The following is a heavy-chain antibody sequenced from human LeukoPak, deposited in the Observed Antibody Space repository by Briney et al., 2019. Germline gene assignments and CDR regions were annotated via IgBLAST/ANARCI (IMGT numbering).Heavy chain of an antibody. Sequence: ASVKVSFKASGYSFTAYYMHWVRQAPGQGLEWMGWINPNSGGTSYAQKFQGRVTMTRDTAISTVHTELSRLRSDDTAVYYCARERKWNVVADGTGDWGQGTTVTVSS. D-gene: IGHD1-1*01. CDR2: INPNSGGT. J-gene: IGHJ6*02. V-gene: IGHV1-2*02. CDR3: ARERKWNVVADGTGD. CDR1: GYSFTAYY.